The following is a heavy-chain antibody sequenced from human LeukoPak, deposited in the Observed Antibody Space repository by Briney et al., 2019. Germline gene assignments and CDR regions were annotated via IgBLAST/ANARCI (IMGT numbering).Heavy chain of an antibody. D-gene: IGHD2-2*01. V-gene: IGHV3-23*01. CDR3: AKAFREPISTSSHSAFDI. J-gene: IGHJ3*02. Sequence: GGSLRLSCAASGFTFNNFAMSWVRQAPGKGLEWVSGIRGSDDTTYYADSVEGRFTISRDNSNNIVYLQMGSLRADDTAVYYCAKAFREPISTSSHSAFDIWGHGTMVTVSS. CDR2: IRGSDDTT. CDR1: GFTFNNFA.